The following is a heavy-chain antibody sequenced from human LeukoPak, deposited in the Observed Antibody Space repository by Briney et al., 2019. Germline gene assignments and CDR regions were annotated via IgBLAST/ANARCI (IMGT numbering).Heavy chain of an antibody. CDR1: GFTFSNAW. V-gene: IGHV3-15*01. D-gene: IGHD3-22*01. J-gene: IGHJ4*02. CDR3: TTDVAGYDSSGYYYGPYYFDY. CDR2: IKSKTDGGTT. Sequence: GGSLRLSCAASGFTFSNAWMSWVRQALGKGLEWVGRIKSKTDGGTTDYAAPVKGRFTISRDDSKNTLYLQMNSLKTEDTAVYYCTTDVAGYDSSGYYYGPYYFDYWGQGTLVTVSS.